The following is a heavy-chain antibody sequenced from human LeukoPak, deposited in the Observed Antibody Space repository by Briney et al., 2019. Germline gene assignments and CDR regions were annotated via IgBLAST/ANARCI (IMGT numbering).Heavy chain of an antibody. CDR1: GYSISSGYY. CDR3: ARGGRDTSEYYDFWSGSNHLYYYYYMDV. CDR2: IYHSGST. J-gene: IGHJ6*03. V-gene: IGHV4-38-2*02. D-gene: IGHD3-3*01. Sequence: SETLSLTCTVSGYSISSGYYWGWIRQSPGKGLEWIGSIYHSGSTYYNPSLKSRVTISVDTSKNQFSLKLSSVTAADTAVYYCARGGRDTSEYYDFWSGSNHLYYYYYMDVWGKGTTVTVSS.